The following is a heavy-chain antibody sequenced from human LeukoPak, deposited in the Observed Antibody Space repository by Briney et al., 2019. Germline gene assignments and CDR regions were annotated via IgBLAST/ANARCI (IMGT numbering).Heavy chain of an antibody. CDR2: ISSSTNYI. V-gene: IGHV3-21*01. Sequence: MTGGSLRLSCAASGFTFTSYNMNWVRQAPGKGLEWVSLISSSTNYIYYADSVQGRFTISRDNAKNSLYLQMNSLRAEDTAVYYCARDRIIYGDYGDAFDIWGQGTMVTVSS. CDR1: GFTFTSYN. CDR3: ARDRIIYGDYGDAFDI. J-gene: IGHJ3*02. D-gene: IGHD4-17*01.